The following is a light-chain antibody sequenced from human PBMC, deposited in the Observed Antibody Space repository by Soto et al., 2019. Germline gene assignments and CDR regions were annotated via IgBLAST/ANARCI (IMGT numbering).Light chain of an antibody. CDR1: QSVPANY. Sequence: IVLTQSPATLSLSPGETATLSCGASQSVPANYLAWYQQKPGLAPRLLIYDASRRATGIPDRFSGSGSGTDFTLTISRLVLEDFAVYYCLQYGNSLSFGGGTKVEIK. CDR2: DAS. CDR3: LQYGNSLS. J-gene: IGKJ4*01. V-gene: IGKV3D-20*01.